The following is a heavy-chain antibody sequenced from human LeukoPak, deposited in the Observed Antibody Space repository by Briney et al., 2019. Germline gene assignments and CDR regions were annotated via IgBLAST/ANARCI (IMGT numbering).Heavy chain of an antibody. V-gene: IGHV3-43*02. CDR2: ISGDGGST. CDR3: AKSRYYGSGSYSYGMDV. J-gene: IGHJ6*02. CDR1: GFTFDDYA. D-gene: IGHD3-10*01. Sequence: GGSLRLSCAASGFTFDDYAMHWVRQAPGKGLEWVSLISGDGGSTYYADSVKGRFTISRDNSNNSLYLQMNSLRTEDTALYYCAKSRYYGSGSYSYGMDVWGQGTTVTVSS.